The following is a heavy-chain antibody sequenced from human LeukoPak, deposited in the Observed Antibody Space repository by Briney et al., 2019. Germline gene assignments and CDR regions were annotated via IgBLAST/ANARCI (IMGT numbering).Heavy chain of an antibody. V-gene: IGHV3-64D*06. Sequence: GGSLRLSCSASGFTFNRFYLHWVRQAPGKGLEFVSHISSNGATTYYADSVKGRFTISRDNSKNTLYLQMSSLRADDTAVYYCARNSGWFRFDYWGQGTLVTVSS. D-gene: IGHD6-19*01. CDR1: GFTFNRFY. CDR3: ARNSGWFRFDY. CDR2: ISSNGATT. J-gene: IGHJ4*02.